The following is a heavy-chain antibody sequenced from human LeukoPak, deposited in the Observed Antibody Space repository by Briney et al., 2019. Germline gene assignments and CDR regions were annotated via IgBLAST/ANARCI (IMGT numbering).Heavy chain of an antibody. CDR1: GYNFTTYW. Sequence: GESLKISCKGSGYNFTTYWISWVRQMPGKGLEWMGRIDPSDSYTNYSPSFQGHVTISADKSITTAYLQWGSLKASDTAMYYCARLPGHGSSGYYQGWFDPWGQGTLVTVSS. J-gene: IGHJ5*02. V-gene: IGHV5-10-1*01. CDR3: ARLPGHGSSGYYQGWFDP. CDR2: IDPSDSYT. D-gene: IGHD3-22*01.